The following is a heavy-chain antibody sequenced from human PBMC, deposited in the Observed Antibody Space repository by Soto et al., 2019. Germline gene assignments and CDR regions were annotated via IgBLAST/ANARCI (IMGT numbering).Heavy chain of an antibody. CDR2: ITGNGLST. V-gene: IGHV3-23*01. D-gene: IGHD3-10*01. CDR3: AKGSAWGHYSNYNLDV. CDR1: GFRFGDYA. Sequence: EVQLLESGGGLVQPGGSLRLSCAASGFRFGDYAMSWVRQAPGKGLEWVSSITGNGLSTYYADSVKGRFTISRDTSKNTLFLQLNGLRGEYTAVYYCAKGSAWGHYSNYNLDVWGKGTTVAVSS. J-gene: IGHJ6*03.